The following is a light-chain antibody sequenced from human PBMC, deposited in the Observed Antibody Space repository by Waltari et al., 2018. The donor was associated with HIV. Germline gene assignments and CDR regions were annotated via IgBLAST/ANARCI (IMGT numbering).Light chain of an antibody. CDR2: DTR. CDR1: SSNIGDNP. J-gene: IGLJ3*02. CDR3: AAWDDSLNGYWV. V-gene: IGLV1-44*01. Sequence: QSVLTQPPSVSGTPGQRVTISCFGSSSNIGDNPVNWYQQLPGTAPKLLIYDTRQRPSGGPARFSCSKAGTSASLAISGLQAEDEADYYCAAWDDSLNGYWVFGGGTTLTVL.